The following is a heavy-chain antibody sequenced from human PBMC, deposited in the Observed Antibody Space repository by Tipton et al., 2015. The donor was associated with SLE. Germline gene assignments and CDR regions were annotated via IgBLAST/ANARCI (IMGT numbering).Heavy chain of an antibody. CDR3: AREKENTGWFWLNAFDV. D-gene: IGHD6-19*01. Sequence: TLSLTCTVSGGSISSYYWSWIRQPAGKGLEWIGRIYTSGSTNYNPSLKGRLSMSVDTSKAHFSLNLNSVTAADTAIYYCAREKENTGWFWLNAFDVWGRGTLVTVST. V-gene: IGHV4-4*07. J-gene: IGHJ3*01. CDR1: GGSISSYY. CDR2: IYTSGST.